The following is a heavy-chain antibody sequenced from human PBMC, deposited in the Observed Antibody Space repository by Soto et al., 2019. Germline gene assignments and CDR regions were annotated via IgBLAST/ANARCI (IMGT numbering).Heavy chain of an antibody. CDR1: GFTFSNAW. CDR2: SKSKTDGVTT. V-gene: IGHV3-15*01. Sequence: EVQLVESGGGLVKPGGSLRLSCAASGFTFSNAWMSWVRQAPGKGLEWVGRSKSKTDGVTTDYAAHVKGRFTISIDDSKNTQNLQMNSLKTEDTAVYYFTITNDDFGSGYSFYCGQGTLVTVSS. J-gene: IGHJ4*02. CDR3: TITNDDFGSGYSFY. D-gene: IGHD3-3*01.